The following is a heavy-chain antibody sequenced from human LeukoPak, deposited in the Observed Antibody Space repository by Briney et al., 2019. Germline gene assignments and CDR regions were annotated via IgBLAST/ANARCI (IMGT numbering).Heavy chain of an antibody. Sequence: PGGSLRLSCAASGFMFRNFAMSWVRQAPGKGLEWVSTIYYSGGNTYSADSVKGRFTISRDNAKNTLYLQMNSLRAEDTAVYYCAKDQGQAVVPRRFDNWGQGTLVTVSS. CDR3: AKDQGQAVVPRRFDN. CDR1: GFMFRNFA. J-gene: IGHJ4*02. CDR2: IYYSGGNT. D-gene: IGHD2-2*01. V-gene: IGHV3-23*01.